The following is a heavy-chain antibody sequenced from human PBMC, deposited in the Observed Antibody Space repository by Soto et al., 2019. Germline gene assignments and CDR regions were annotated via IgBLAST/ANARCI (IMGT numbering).Heavy chain of an antibody. J-gene: IGHJ5*02. Sequence: QVQLQESGPGLVKPSETLSLTCTVSGDSVRSGIYYWSWIRQPPGKRLELIGFIAYSGSTNHNPCLKSIVTISIDTSKNQFSLKLKSVTAGDTAVYYCARVGYHSSDYLSKWFDPWGQGTLVTVSS. CDR1: GDSVRSGIYY. CDR3: ARVGYHSSDYLSKWFDP. D-gene: IGHD3-22*01. V-gene: IGHV4-61*01. CDR2: IAYSGST.